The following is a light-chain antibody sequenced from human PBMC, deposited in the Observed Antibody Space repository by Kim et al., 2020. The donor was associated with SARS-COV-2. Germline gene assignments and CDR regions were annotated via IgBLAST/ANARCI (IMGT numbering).Light chain of an antibody. CDR1: QSLLHSNGYNY. V-gene: IGKV2-28*01. Sequence: DIVMTQSPLSLPVTPGEPASISCRSSQSLLHSNGYNYLDWYLQKPGQSPQLLIYLDSNRASGVPDRFSGSGSGTDFTLKISRVEAEDVGVYYCMQALQTGWTFGQGTKVDIK. CDR3: MQALQTGWT. CDR2: LDS. J-gene: IGKJ1*01.